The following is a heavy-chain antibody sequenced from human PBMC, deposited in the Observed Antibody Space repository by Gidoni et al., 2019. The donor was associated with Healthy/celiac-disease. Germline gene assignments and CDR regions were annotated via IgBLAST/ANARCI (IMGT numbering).Heavy chain of an antibody. CDR2: IYSGGST. Sequence: EVQLVESGGGLVQPGGSLRLSCAASGFTVSGNYMSWVRQAPGKGLEWVSVIYSGGSTYYADSVKGRFTISRDNSKNTLYLQMNSLRAEDTAVYYCATRGPTLLRWNDYWGQGTLVTVSS. CDR3: ATRGPTLLRWNDY. J-gene: IGHJ4*02. CDR1: GFTVSGNY. V-gene: IGHV3-66*02. D-gene: IGHD1-1*01.